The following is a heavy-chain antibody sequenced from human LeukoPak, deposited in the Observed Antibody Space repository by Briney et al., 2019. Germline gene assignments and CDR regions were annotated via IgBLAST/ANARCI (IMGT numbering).Heavy chain of an antibody. CDR1: GFTFSSYS. D-gene: IGHD5-12*01. CDR2: ISSSSSTI. V-gene: IGHV3-48*01. CDR3: ARHAYSGYDGRLDY. Sequence: GGSLRLSCAASGFTFSSYSMNWVRQAPGKGLEWVSYISSSSSTIYYADSVKGRFTISRDNAKNSLYLQMNSLRAEDTAVYYCARHAYSGYDGRLDYWGQGTLVTVSS. J-gene: IGHJ4*02.